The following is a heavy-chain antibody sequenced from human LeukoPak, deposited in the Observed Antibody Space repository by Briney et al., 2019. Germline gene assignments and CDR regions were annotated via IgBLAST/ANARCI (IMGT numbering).Heavy chain of an antibody. J-gene: IGHJ5*02. CDR3: ARAKIWFGESNWFDP. CDR2: ISSSSSYT. CDR1: GFTFSDYY. V-gene: IGHV3-11*06. Sequence: GGSLRLSCAASGFTFSDYYMSWIRQAPGKGLEWVSYISSSSSYTNYADSVKGRFTISRDNAKNSLYLQMNGLRAEDTAVYYCARAKIWFGESNWFDPWGQGTLVTVSS. D-gene: IGHD3-10*01.